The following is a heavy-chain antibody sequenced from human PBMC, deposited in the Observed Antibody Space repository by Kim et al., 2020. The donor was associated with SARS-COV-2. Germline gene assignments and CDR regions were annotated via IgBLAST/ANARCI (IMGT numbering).Heavy chain of an antibody. CDR2: VNAGNGDT. D-gene: IGHD2-8*01. Sequence: ASVKVSCKASGYTFTKYGVHWVRQAPGQSLEWMGWVNAGNGDTHYSPKFQDRVIITRDTSATTAYMELSSLRSEDTAVYYCARPSFCADGICPYYDYWGQGTLVTVSS. J-gene: IGHJ4*02. V-gene: IGHV1-3*01. CDR3: ARPSFCADGICPYYDY. CDR1: GYTFTKYG.